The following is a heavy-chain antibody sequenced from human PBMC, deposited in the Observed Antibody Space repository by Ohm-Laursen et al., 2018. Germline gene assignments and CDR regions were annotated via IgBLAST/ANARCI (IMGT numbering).Heavy chain of an antibody. V-gene: IGHV4-59*08. CDR2: IYYSGST. J-gene: IGHJ2*01. CDR1: GGSISSYY. CDR3: ARSIVVAVAAEQDYWYFDL. D-gene: IGHD2-15*01. Sequence: SDTLSLTCTVSGGSISSYYWSWIRQPPGKGLEWIGYIYYSGSTNYNPSLKSRVTISVDTSKNRVSLKLRSVTAADSGVYYCARSIVVAVAAEQDYWYFDLWGRGTPVTVS.